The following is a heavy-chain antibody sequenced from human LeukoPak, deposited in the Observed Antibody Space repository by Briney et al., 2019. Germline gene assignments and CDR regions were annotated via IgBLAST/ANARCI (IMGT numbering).Heavy chain of an antibody. D-gene: IGHD6-13*01. CDR2: INHSGST. CDR3: ARGLYSSSWSPIYYFDY. CDR1: GGSFSGYY. Sequence: SETLSLTCAVYGGSFSGYYWSWIRQPPGKGLEWIGEINHSGSTNYNPSLKSRITISVDTSKNQFSLKLSSATAADTAVYYCARGLYSSSWSPIYYFDYWGQGTLVTVSS. V-gene: IGHV4-34*01. J-gene: IGHJ4*02.